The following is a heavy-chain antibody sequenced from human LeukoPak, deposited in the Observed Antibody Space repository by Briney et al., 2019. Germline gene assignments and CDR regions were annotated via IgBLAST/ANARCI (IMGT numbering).Heavy chain of an antibody. D-gene: IGHD3-22*01. CDR3: ATTTYDYDTRGYYFLDY. Sequence: SETLSLTCTVSGDSITSYYWSWIRQPAGKGLEWIGRIDTSGSTDYNPSLRSRVTMSVDTSQNQFSLKLNSVTAADTAVYYCATTTYDYDTRGYYFLDYWGQGALVTVSS. J-gene: IGHJ4*02. V-gene: IGHV4-4*07. CDR1: GDSITSYY. CDR2: IDTSGST.